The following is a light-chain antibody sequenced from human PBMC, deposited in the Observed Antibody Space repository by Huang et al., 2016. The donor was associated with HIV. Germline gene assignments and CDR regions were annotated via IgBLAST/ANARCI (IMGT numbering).Light chain of an antibody. CDR2: AAS. CDR1: QTVDMY. V-gene: IGKV1-39*01. CDR3: QQTYNVPRT. J-gene: IGKJ2*01. Sequence: DIQMTQSPSSLSASIGDRVTMSCRASQTVDMYLNWYQQNPGRAPKLLIYAASNLQSDVPSRFSGTGSGTNFTLTISSLQPEDFVIYFCQQTYNVPRTFGQGTALEIK.